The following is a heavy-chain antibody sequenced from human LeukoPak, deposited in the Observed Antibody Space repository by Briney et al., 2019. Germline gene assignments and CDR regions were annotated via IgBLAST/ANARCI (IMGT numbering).Heavy chain of an antibody. Sequence: GGSLRLSCAASGFTFSSYEMDWVRQAPGKGLGWVSYISSSGSTIYSADSVKGRSPLSRDHATNSLYLQMNSLRAEDTAVYYCAELGITMIGGVWGKATTVTISS. D-gene: IGHD3-10*02. CDR1: GFTFSSYE. CDR2: ISSSGSTI. J-gene: IGHJ6*04. V-gene: IGHV3-48*03. CDR3: AELGITMIGGV.